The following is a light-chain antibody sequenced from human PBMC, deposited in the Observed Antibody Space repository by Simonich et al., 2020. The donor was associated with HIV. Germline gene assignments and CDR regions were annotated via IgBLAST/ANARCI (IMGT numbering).Light chain of an antibody. CDR3: QQYYSAPVT. V-gene: IGKV4-1*01. J-gene: IGKJ3*01. CDR2: WAS. CDR1: QNVLYSSNNKNY. Sequence: DIVMTQSPDSLAVSLGERATINCKSSQNVLYSSNNKNYLAWYQQKPGQPPKLLIYWASTRYSGVPDRFSGSGSGTDFTLTISGLQAEDVAVYYCQQYYSAPVTFGPGTKVDMK.